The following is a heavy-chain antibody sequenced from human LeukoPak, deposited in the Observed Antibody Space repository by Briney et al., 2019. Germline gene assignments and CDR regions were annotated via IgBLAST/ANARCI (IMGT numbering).Heavy chain of an antibody. V-gene: IGHV3-23*01. CDR3: ARAPRAIVEGY. CDR2: ISGSGGST. Sequence: GGSLRLSCAASGFTFSSYAMSWVRQAPGKGLEWVSAISGSGGSTYYADSVKGRFTISRDNAKNSLYLQMNSLRAEDTAVYYCARAPRAIVEGYWGQGTLVTVSS. J-gene: IGHJ4*02. CDR1: GFTFSSYA. D-gene: IGHD3-22*01.